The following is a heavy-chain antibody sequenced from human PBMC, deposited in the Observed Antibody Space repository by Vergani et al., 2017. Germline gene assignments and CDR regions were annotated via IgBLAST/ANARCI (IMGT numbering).Heavy chain of an antibody. V-gene: IGHV7-4-1*04. CDR2: INTNTGNP. Sequence: QVQLVQSGSELKKPGASVKVSCKASGYTFTTYAMNWVRQAPGQGLEWMGWINTNTGNPTYAPGFTGRFVFSLDTSVSMTYLHISSLEPEDTAVYYCARDPRVREAPGGRFEYWGQGTLVTVSS. D-gene: IGHD3-10*01. J-gene: IGHJ4*02. CDR1: GYTFTTYA. CDR3: ARDPRVREAPGGRFEY.